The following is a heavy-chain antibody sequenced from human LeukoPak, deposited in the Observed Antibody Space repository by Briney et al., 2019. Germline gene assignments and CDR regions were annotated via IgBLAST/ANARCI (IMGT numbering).Heavy chain of an antibody. CDR1: GFTFSSYG. V-gene: IGHV3-30*18. CDR2: ISYDGSNK. D-gene: IGHD6-13*01. CDR3: AKSGIEAAGSLVYFDY. Sequence: GGSLRLSCAASGFTFSSYGMHWVRQAPGKGLECVAIISYDGSNKYYTDSVKGRFTISRDNSKNTLYLQMNSLRAEDTAVYYCAKSGIEAAGSLVYFDYWGQGTLDTASS. J-gene: IGHJ4*02.